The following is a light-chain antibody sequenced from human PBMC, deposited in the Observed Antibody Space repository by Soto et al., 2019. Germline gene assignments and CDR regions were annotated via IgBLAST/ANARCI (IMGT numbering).Light chain of an antibody. V-gene: IGKV3-15*01. J-gene: IGKJ4*01. CDR1: QSVSSD. CDR3: HQYNNWPLT. Sequence: EIVMTQSPATLSVSPGERATLSCRASQSVSSDLAWYQQKPGQTPRLLILGASARATGVPARFSGSGSGREFALTISSLQSEGFAVYYCHQYNNWPLTVGGGTKVEI. CDR2: GAS.